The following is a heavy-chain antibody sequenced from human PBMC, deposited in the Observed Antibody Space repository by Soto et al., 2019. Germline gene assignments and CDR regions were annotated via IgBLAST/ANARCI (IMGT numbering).Heavy chain of an antibody. D-gene: IGHD3-16*02. CDR2: ISGSGDRT. CDR3: GKASTYEYVWGSFRYYFDH. CDR1: GFSFNIYA. Sequence: PGGSLRLSCAASGFSFNIYAMSWVRQAPGKGLEWVSGISGSGDRTHYVDSVKGRFTISRDNVKNTLYLQMNSLRAEDTAVYYCGKASTYEYVWGSFRYYFDHWGQGALVTVSS. J-gene: IGHJ4*02. V-gene: IGHV3-23*01.